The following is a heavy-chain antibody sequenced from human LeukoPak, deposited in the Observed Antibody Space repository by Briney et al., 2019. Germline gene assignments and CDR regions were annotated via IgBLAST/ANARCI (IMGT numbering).Heavy chain of an antibody. CDR3: ARVYYSSSYDYWYFDL. J-gene: IGHJ2*01. V-gene: IGHV4-59*01. Sequence: PSETLSLTCTVSGGSISRYYWSWIRQPPGKGLEWIGYKDYSGSTNYNRSLKSRVTISVDTSKNQFSLKLSSVTAANTAVYYCARVYYSSSYDYWYFDLWGRGTLVTVSS. CDR2: KDYSGST. CDR1: GGSISRYY. D-gene: IGHD6-13*01.